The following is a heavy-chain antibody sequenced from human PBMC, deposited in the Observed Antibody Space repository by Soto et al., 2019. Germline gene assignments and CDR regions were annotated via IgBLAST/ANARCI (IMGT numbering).Heavy chain of an antibody. CDR2: ISYDGSNK. CDR1: GFTFSSYA. Sequence: VGSLRLSCAASGFTFSSYAMHWVRQAPGKGLEWVAVISYDGSNKYYADSVKGRFTISRDNSKNTLYLQMNSLRAEDTAVYYCAREYDSSGYPFDYWGQGTLVTVSS. CDR3: AREYDSSGYPFDY. D-gene: IGHD3-22*01. V-gene: IGHV3-30-3*01. J-gene: IGHJ4*02.